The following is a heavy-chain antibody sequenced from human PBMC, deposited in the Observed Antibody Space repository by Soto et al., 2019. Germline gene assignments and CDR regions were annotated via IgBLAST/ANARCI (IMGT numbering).Heavy chain of an antibody. J-gene: IGHJ5*02. CDR2: IHYSGST. CDR3: ARAWTATAGWANWFDR. CDR1: GGSIRGEGYY. V-gene: IGHV4-31*03. Sequence: QVQLQESGPGLVEPSQTLSLTCTVSGGSIRGEGYYWSWIRQYSGRGLEWIGYIHYSGSTYYNPCRKSRVIISVDTSKTQFFLNLRSVTAADTAVYYCARAWTATAGWANWFDRWGQGTLVTVSS. D-gene: IGHD6-13*01.